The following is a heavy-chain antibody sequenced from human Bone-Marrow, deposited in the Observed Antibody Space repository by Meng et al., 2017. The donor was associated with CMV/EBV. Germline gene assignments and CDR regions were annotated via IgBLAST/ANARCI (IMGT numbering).Heavy chain of an antibody. CDR2: ISSSSSTT. D-gene: IGHD2-2*01. J-gene: IGHJ6*02. V-gene: IGHV3-48*04. Sequence: ETLSLTCAASGFAFSSYSINWVRQAPGKGLEWVSYISSSSSTTYYADSVEGRFTISRDNAKNSLYLQMNSLRAEDTAVYYCARGGKGGCSSTSCYYYYGMDVWGQGTTVTVSS. CDR3: ARGGKGGCSSTSCYYYYGMDV. CDR1: GFAFSSYS.